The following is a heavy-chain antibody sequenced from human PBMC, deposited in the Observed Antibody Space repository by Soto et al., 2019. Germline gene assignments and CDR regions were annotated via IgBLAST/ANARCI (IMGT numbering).Heavy chain of an antibody. D-gene: IGHD3-9*01. CDR3: ARLEGLATISYYFDF. CDR1: GDSINSDKYY. CDR2: IYYRGNT. V-gene: IGHV4-39*01. J-gene: IGHJ4*02. Sequence: LEILSLTCSVSGDSINSDKYYWGWIRQPPGKGLEWIGSIYYRGNTYYNPSLQTRVTISLDKSKSQFSLKLNSVTAADSAVYFCARLEGLATISYYFDFWGQGALVTVSS.